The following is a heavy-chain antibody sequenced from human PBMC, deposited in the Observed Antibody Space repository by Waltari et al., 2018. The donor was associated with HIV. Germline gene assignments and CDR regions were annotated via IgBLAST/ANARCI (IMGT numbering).Heavy chain of an antibody. J-gene: IGHJ4*02. Sequence: EVQLVESGGGLVQPGGSLNIPCAASGFTFTGSTMHWVRQASGKGLEWVGRIRTTANSYATAYAASVKGRFIISRDDSKNTAYLQMNNLKTEDTAVYYCTRLVAAVAGTGYWGQGTLVTVSS. CDR1: GFTFTGST. V-gene: IGHV3-73*01. CDR3: TRLVAAVAGTGY. D-gene: IGHD6-19*01. CDR2: IRTTANSYAT.